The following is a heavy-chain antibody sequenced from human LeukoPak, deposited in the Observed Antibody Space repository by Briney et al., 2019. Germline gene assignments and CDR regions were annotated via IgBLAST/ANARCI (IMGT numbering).Heavy chain of an antibody. D-gene: IGHD3-16*01. CDR3: ASQSAWANARFDY. V-gene: IGHV3-30-3*01. Sequence: QTGGSLRLSCATSGFTFSSYAVHWVRQAPGKGLEWVAVISYDGSNEYYADSVKGRFIISRDNSKYTLYLKMNSLRPEDTAVYYCASQSAWANARFDYWGQGTLVTVSS. CDR1: GFTFSSYA. J-gene: IGHJ4*02. CDR2: ISYDGSNE.